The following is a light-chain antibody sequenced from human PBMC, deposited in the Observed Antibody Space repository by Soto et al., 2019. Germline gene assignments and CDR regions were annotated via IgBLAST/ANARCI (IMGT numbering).Light chain of an antibody. Sequence: EIVLTQSPVTLSLSPGERATLSCRASQSVSSYLAWYQQKPGQAPRLLIYDASNRATGIPARFSGSGSGTEFTLTISSLEPEDFALYYCQQRSNWPSTFGGGTKVEIK. J-gene: IGKJ4*01. CDR2: DAS. CDR1: QSVSSY. V-gene: IGKV3-11*01. CDR3: QQRSNWPST.